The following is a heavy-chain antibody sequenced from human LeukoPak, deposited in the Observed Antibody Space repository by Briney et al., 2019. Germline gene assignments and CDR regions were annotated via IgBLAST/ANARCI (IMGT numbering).Heavy chain of an antibody. Sequence: GGSLRLSCAASGFTFSGSAMHWVRQASGKGLEWVGRIRSKANSYATAYAASVKGRFTISRDDSKNTAYLQMNSLKTEDTAVYYCTRTPFRQTEYSYGSFDYWGQGTLVTVSS. CDR3: TRTPFRQTEYSYGSFDY. V-gene: IGHV3-73*01. D-gene: IGHD5-18*01. CDR1: GFTFSGSA. CDR2: IRSKANSYAT. J-gene: IGHJ4*02.